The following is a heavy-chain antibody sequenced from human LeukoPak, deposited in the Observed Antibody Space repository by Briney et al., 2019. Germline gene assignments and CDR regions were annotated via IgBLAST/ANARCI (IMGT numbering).Heavy chain of an antibody. V-gene: IGHV1-2*02. CDR1: GYTFTGYY. CDR2: INPNSGGT. CDR3: ATDPLVGATPLY. D-gene: IGHD1-26*01. J-gene: IGHJ4*02. Sequence: ASVKVSCKASGYTFTGYYMHWVRQAPGQGLEWMGWINPNSGGTNYAQKFQGRVTMIRDTSISTAYMELSRLRSDDTAVYYCATDPLVGATPLYWGQGTLVTVSS.